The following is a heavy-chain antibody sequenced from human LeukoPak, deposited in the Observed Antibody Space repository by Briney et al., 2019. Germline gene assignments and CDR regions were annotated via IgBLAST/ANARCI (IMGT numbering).Heavy chain of an antibody. J-gene: IGHJ4*02. D-gene: IGHD2-2*01. CDR1: GGSISSGGYY. CDR2: IYHSGST. V-gene: IGHV4-30-2*01. Sequence: ASQTLSLTCTVSGGSISSGGYYWSWIRQPPGKGLEWIGYIYHSGSTYYNPSLKSRVTISVDRSKNQFSLKLSSVTAADTAVYYCAREIVCRGSTSCSDYWGQGTLVTVSS. CDR3: AREIVCRGSTSCSDY.